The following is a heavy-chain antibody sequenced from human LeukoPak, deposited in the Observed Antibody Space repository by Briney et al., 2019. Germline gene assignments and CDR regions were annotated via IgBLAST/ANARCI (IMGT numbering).Heavy chain of an antibody. CDR2: LYTSGNT. CDR1: GDSVTNATNY. Sequence: SETLSLTCTVSGDSVTNATNYWSWIRQPAGKGLEWIGRLYTSGNTNYNPSLNGRVTISVDTSKNQFSLNLRSVTAADTAVYYCARDRTTWGRMGYWGQGTLVTVSS. J-gene: IGHJ4*02. V-gene: IGHV4-61*02. CDR3: ARDRTTWGRMGY. D-gene: IGHD1-14*01.